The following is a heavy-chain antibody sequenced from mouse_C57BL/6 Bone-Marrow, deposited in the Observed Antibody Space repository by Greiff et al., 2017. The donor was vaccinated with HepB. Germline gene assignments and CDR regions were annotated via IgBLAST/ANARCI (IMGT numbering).Heavy chain of an antibody. V-gene: IGHV1-18*01. D-gene: IGHD1-1*01. J-gene: IGHJ2*01. CDR2: INPNNGGT. CDR1: GYTFTDYN. Sequence: SGPELVKPGASVKIPCKASGYTFTDYNMDWVKQSHGKSLEWIGDINPNNGGTIYNQKFKGKATLTVDKSSSTAYMELRSLTSEDTAVYYCARERDYSRGDFDYWGQGTTLTVSS. CDR3: ARERDYSRGDFDY.